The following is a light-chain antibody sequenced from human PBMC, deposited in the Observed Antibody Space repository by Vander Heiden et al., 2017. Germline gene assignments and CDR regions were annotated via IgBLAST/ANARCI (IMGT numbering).Light chain of an antibody. CDR2: QDS. V-gene: IGLV3-1*01. CDR1: KLGDKY. J-gene: IGLJ2*01. CDR3: QAWDSSVV. Sequence: SYELTQPPSVSLSPGQTASITCSGDKLGDKYACWYQQKPGQSPGRVIYQDSKRPSGIPERFSGSNSGKTDTLTISGTQAMDESDYYCQAWDSSVVFGGGTKLTVL.